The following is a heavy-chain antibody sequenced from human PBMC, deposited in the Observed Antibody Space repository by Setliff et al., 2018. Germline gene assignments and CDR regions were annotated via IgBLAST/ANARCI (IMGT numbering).Heavy chain of an antibody. V-gene: IGHV1-18*01. D-gene: IGHD2-2*01. CDR2: ISPYNGVT. J-gene: IGHJ3*02. CDR3: AISTLSLCLGDTCPNAFDI. CDR1: GHLFSSYG. Sequence: ASVKVSCKAAGHLFSSYGISWVRQAPGKGLEWMGWISPYNGVTNYEKGFQGRVTMTTDTSASAAYMELRSLKSDDTAVYFCAISTLSLCLGDTCPNAFDIWGQGTMVTVSS.